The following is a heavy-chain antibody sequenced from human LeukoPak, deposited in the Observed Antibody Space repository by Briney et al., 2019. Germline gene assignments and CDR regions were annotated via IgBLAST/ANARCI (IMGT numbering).Heavy chain of an antibody. D-gene: IGHD4-11*01. J-gene: IGHJ4*02. CDR3: ASHSNYGYYFDY. V-gene: IGHV4-38-2*02. CDR2: IYHSGST. Sequence: SETLSLTCTVSGYSISSGYYWGWIRQPPAKGLEWIGSIYHSGSTYYNPSLKSRVTISVDTSKNQFSLKLSSVTAADTAVYYCASHSNYGYYFDYWGQGTLVTVSS. CDR1: GYSISSGYY.